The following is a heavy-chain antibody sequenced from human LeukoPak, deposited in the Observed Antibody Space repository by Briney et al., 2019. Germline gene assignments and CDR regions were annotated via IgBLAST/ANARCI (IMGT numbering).Heavy chain of an antibody. Sequence: GGSLRLSCAASGFTFGSYEMNWVRQAPGKGLEWVSYISSSGSTIYYADSVKGRFTISRDNAKNSLYLQMNSLRDEDTAVYYCVRDRYYGSGIYDYWGQGTLVTVSS. CDR1: GFTFGSYE. J-gene: IGHJ4*02. V-gene: IGHV3-48*03. CDR3: VRDRYYGSGIYDY. CDR2: ISSSGSTI. D-gene: IGHD3-10*01.